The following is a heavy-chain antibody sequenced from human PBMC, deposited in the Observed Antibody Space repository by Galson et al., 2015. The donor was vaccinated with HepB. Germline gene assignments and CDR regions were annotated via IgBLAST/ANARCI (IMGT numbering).Heavy chain of an antibody. Sequence: SLRLSCAASGFTFSIYAMSWVRQAPGKGLEWVSGISGSGGSTDYADSVKGRFTISRDNPKNTVSLQMNSLRAEDSAVYYCAKDRVCSSTSCQDAFDIWGQGTMVTVSS. CDR1: GFTFSIYA. J-gene: IGHJ3*02. V-gene: IGHV3-23*01. D-gene: IGHD2-2*01. CDR3: AKDRVCSSTSCQDAFDI. CDR2: ISGSGGST.